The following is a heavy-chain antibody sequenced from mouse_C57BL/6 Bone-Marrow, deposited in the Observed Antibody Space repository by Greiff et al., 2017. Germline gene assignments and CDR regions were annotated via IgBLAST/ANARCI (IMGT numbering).Heavy chain of an antibody. CDR1: GYTFTSYW. D-gene: IGHD2-4*01. CDR3: AREDSYYDYEGLYYYAIDN. CDR2: IDPSGSYT. J-gene: IGHJ4*01. Sequence: QVQLQQPGAELVRPGPSVKLSCKASGYTFTSYWMHWVKQRPGQGLEWIGVIDPSGSYTNYNQKFKGKATLTADKSSSTAYMQPSSLTSEDSAVYYFAREDSYYDYEGLYYYAIDNCGQGTSVSVTA. V-gene: IGHV1-59*01.